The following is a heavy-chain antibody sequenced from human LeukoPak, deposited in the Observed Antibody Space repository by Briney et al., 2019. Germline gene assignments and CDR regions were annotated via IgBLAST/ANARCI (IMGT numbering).Heavy chain of an antibody. J-gene: IGHJ3*01. CDR3: VRGGPLAGHAFDV. CDR2: ITSGGDT. Sequence: PGGSLRLSCAGSEFTFSKYDMHWVRQATGRGLEWVSDITSGGDTHYQGSVKGRFTISRDNAKNSFYLEMNSLRVEDTAVYYCVRGGPLAGHAFDVWGRGTLVTVSS. V-gene: IGHV3-13*04. CDR1: EFTFSKYD. D-gene: IGHD6-19*01.